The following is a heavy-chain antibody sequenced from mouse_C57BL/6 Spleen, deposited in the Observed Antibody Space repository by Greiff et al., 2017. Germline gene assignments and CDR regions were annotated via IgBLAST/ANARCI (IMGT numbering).Heavy chain of an antibody. J-gene: IGHJ2*01. CDR1: GYTFTSYW. CDR3: ARGGNYERGFDY. Sequence: QVQLKQPGAELVKPGASVKLSCKASGYTFTSYWMQWVKQRPGQGLEWIGEIDPSDSYTNYNQKFKGKATLTVDTSSSTAYMQLSSLTSEDSAVYYCARGGNYERGFDYWGQGTTLTVSS. V-gene: IGHV1-50*01. CDR2: IDPSDSYT. D-gene: IGHD2-1*01.